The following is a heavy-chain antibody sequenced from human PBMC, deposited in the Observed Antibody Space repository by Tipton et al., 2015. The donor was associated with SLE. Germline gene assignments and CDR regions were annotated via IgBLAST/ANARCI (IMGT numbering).Heavy chain of an antibody. V-gene: IGHV4-39*07. J-gene: IGHJ5*02. Sequence: TLSLTCTVSGGSISSSSYYWGWIRQPPGKGLQWIGSIYYSGSTYYNPSLKSRVTISVDTSKNQFSLKLSSVTAADTAVYYCARGRDIVVVVAAAGFDPWGQGTLVTVPS. CDR2: IYYSGST. D-gene: IGHD2-15*01. CDR3: ARGRDIVVVVAAAGFDP. CDR1: GGSISSSSYY.